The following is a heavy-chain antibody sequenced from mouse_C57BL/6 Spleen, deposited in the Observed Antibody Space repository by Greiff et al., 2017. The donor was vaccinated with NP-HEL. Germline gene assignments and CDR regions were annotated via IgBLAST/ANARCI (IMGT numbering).Heavy chain of an antibody. Sequence: EVKLMESGGDLVKPGGSLKLSCAASGFTFSSYGMSWVRQTPDKRLEWVATISSGGSYTYYPDSVKGRFTISRDNAKNTLYLQMSSLKSEDTAMYYCARHEGGYYVWFAYWGQGTLVTVSA. CDR1: GFTFSSYG. CDR3: ARHEGGYYVWFAY. V-gene: IGHV5-6*01. J-gene: IGHJ3*01. CDR2: ISSGGSYT. D-gene: IGHD2-3*01.